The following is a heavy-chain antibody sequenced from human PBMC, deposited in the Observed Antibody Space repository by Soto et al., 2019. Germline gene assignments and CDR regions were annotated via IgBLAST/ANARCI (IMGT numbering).Heavy chain of an antibody. J-gene: IGHJ4*02. CDR2: ISGSGGST. D-gene: IGHD3-16*02. CDR1: GFTCSSYA. CDR3: AKGEVASVYDYIWGSYPFDY. Sequence: EVQLLESGGGLVQPGGSLRLSCAASGFTCSSYAMSWVRQAPGKGLEWVSAISGSGGSTYYADSVKGRFTISRDNSKNTLYLQMNSLRAEDTAVYYCAKGEVASVYDYIWGSYPFDYWGQGTLVTVSS. V-gene: IGHV3-23*01.